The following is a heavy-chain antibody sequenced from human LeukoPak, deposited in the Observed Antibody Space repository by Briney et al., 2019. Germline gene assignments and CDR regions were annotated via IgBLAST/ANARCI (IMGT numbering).Heavy chain of an antibody. Sequence: ASVKVSCKASGYTFTDYYMHWVRQAPGKGLEWMGIINPGDCITSYAQKLQGRVTMTRDTSTSTVYMELTSLRYEDTAVYYCGRDTLPPDDYDSSGSLVYWGQGTLVTVSS. CDR2: INPGDCIT. V-gene: IGHV1-46*04. CDR1: GYTFTDYY. D-gene: IGHD3-22*01. CDR3: GRDTLPPDDYDSSGSLVY. J-gene: IGHJ4*02.